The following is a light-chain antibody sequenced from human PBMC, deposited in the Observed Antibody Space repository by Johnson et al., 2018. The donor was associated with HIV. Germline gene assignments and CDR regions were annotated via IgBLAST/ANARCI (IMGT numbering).Light chain of an antibody. J-gene: IGLJ1*01. CDR2: ETN. Sequence: QSVLTQPPSVSAAPGQKVTISCSGSSSNIGNNYVSWYQQLPGTAPKLLIYETNKRPSGIPDRSSGSTSGTSATQAITGLQTGDEADYYCGTWDSRLRNVFGTGTKVTVL. CDR3: GTWDSRLRNV. CDR1: SSNIGNNY. V-gene: IGLV1-51*02.